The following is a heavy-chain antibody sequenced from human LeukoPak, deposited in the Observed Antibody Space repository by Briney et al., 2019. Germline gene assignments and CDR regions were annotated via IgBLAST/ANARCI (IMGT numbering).Heavy chain of an antibody. V-gene: IGHV3-7*01. CDR2: INQDGSQK. D-gene: IGHD3-10*01. Sequence: GGSLRLSCAASGFTFSSHWMCWVRQAPGKGLEWVAEINQDGSQKFYVDSVKGRFIISRDNAKNSLYLQMDSLRAEDTAVYYCARDPHYGAFDIWGLGTMVTVSS. CDR1: GFTFSSHW. CDR3: ARDPHYGAFDI. J-gene: IGHJ3*02.